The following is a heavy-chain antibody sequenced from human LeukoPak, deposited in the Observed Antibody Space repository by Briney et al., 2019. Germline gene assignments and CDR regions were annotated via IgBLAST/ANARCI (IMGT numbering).Heavy chain of an antibody. CDR2: INPNSGGT. Sequence: PSVKVSCKASGYTFTGYYLHWVRQAPGQGLEWMGWINPNSGGTNYAQRFQGRVTMTRDTSISTAYMELSWLRSDDTAVYYCARNHDYYDSSGYYPPDYWGQGTLVTVSS. CDR1: GYTFTGYY. D-gene: IGHD3-22*01. CDR3: ARNHDYYDSSGYYPPDY. V-gene: IGHV1-2*02. J-gene: IGHJ4*02.